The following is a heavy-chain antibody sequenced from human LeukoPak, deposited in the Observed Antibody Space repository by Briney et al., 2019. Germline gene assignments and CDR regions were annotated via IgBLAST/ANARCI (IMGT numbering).Heavy chain of an antibody. D-gene: IGHD3-10*01. V-gene: IGHV1-46*01. J-gene: IGHJ4*02. Sequence: ASVKVSCKASGYTFTSYYMHWVRQAPGQGLEWMGIINPSGGSTSYAQKFQGRVTMTRDTSTSTVYMELSSLRSEDTAVYYCAKDQTLGYGSGSYYTFDYWGQGTLVTVSS. CDR1: GYTFTSYY. CDR3: AKDQTLGYGSGSYYTFDY. CDR2: INPSGGST.